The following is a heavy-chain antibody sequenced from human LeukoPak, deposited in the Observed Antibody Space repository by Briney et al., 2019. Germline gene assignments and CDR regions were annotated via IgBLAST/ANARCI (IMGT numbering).Heavy chain of an antibody. CDR1: GYSISSGYY. V-gene: IGHV4-38-2*01. J-gene: IGHJ4*02. CDR2: TYHSGST. D-gene: IGHD2-2*03. CDR3: ARVDGYCSSTSCLHYFDY. Sequence: SETLSLTCAVSGYSISSGYYWGWIRQPPGKGLEWIGSTYHSGSTYYNPSLKSRVTISVDKSKNQLSLKLSSVTAADTAVYYCARVDGYCSSTSCLHYFDYWGQGTLVTVSS.